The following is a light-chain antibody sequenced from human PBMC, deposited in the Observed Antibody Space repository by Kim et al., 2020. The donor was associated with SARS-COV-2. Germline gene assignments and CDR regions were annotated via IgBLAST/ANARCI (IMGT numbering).Light chain of an antibody. V-gene: IGLV1-51*01. Sequence: KVTTSCSGSSCNIGNTYVSWYQQLPGTAPKLLIYDNDKRPSGVPDRFSGSKSGASATLGITGLQPGDEADYYCGTWDSSLSAAVFGGGTQLTVL. J-gene: IGLJ2*01. CDR2: DND. CDR3: GTWDSSLSAAV. CDR1: SCNIGNTY.